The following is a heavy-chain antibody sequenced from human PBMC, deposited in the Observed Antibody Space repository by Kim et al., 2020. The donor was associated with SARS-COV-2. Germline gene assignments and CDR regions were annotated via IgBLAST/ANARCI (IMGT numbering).Heavy chain of an antibody. Sequence: GGSLRLSCAASGFTFSDYYMSWIRQAPGKGLEWVSYISSSGITIYYPDSVKGRFTISRDNAKNSLYLQMNSLRAEDTAVYFCARGPGDGYNLWYFDYWGQGTLVTVSS. CDR3: ARGPGDGYNLWYFDY. J-gene: IGHJ4*02. V-gene: IGHV3-11*01. CDR1: GFTFSDYY. CDR2: ISSSGITI. D-gene: IGHD5-12*01.